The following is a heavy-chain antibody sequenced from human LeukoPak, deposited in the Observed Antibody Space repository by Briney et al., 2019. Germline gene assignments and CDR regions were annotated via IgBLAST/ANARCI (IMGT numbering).Heavy chain of an antibody. D-gene: IGHD6-13*01. J-gene: IGHJ4*02. CDR2: VSSDGSIK. CDR1: GFTFSSYC. Sequence: PGGSLRLSCAASGFTFSSYCIHWVRQAPGKGLEWVAVVSSDGSIKYYADSVKGRFTISRDTSKNTVYLQMNSLGAEDTAFYYCARGYSSSWLGYFDYWGQGTLVTVSS. V-gene: IGHV3-30*03. CDR3: ARGYSSSWLGYFDY.